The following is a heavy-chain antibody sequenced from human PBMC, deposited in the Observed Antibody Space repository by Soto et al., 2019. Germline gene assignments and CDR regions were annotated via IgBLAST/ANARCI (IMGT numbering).Heavy chain of an antibody. CDR3: ARVTSMVRGVIDNWFDP. D-gene: IGHD3-10*01. J-gene: IGHJ5*02. CDR1: GGTFSSYA. CDR2: IIPMYGPA. V-gene: IGHV1-69*01. Sequence: QVPLVQSGAEVKKPGSSVTVSCKASGGTFSSYAIHWVRQAPGQGLEWMGGIIPMYGPAKYAQRFQGRVTITADESTTTVYRELTSLTSQDTAVYSCARVTSMVRGVIDNWFDPWGHGTLVTVSS.